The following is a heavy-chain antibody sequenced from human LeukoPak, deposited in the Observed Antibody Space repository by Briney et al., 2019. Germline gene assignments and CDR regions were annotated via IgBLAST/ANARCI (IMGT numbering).Heavy chain of an antibody. D-gene: IGHD3-10*01. CDR3: ARDYYGSGSHQLYYYYYMDV. CDR2: IYYSGST. V-gene: IGHV4-34*01. Sequence: SETLSLTCAVYGGSFSGYYWSWIRQPPGKGLEWIGSIYYSGSTYYNPSLKGRVTISVDTSKNQFSLKLSSVTAADTAVYYCARDYYGSGSHQLYYYYYMDVWGKGTTVTVSS. CDR1: GGSFSGYY. J-gene: IGHJ6*03.